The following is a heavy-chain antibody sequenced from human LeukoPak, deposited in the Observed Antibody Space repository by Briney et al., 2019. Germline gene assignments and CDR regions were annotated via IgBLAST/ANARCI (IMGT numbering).Heavy chain of an antibody. CDR3: ARDNTYAYYMDV. D-gene: IGHD2-2*02. CDR1: GGSISSGDYY. CDR2: IYYSGST. V-gene: IGHV4-30-4*08. Sequence: SETLSLTCTVSGGSISSGDYYWSWIRQPPGKGLEWIGYIYYSGSTYYNPSLKSRVTMSVDTSKNQFSLKLSSVTAADTAVYYCARDNTYAYYMDVWGKGTTVTVSS. J-gene: IGHJ6*03.